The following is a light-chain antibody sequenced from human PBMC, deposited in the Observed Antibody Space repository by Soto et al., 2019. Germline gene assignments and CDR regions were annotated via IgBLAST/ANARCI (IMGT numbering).Light chain of an antibody. Sequence: SALTQPASVSGSPGQSITIACTGTNRGVGSYNLVSWYQQRPGEAPKLIISEVRNRPSGISYRFTGSKSGNTASLTISGLQAEDEADYYCSSYTTTSTLVFGGGTKVTVL. CDR2: EVR. CDR3: SSYTTTSTLV. CDR1: NRGVGSYNL. J-gene: IGLJ3*02. V-gene: IGLV2-14*01.